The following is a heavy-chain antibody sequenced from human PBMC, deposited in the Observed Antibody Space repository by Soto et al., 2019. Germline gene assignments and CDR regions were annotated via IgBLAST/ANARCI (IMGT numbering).Heavy chain of an antibody. D-gene: IGHD6-13*01. CDR1: GFTFSDHY. CDR3: VRVRLGASPRVLDS. Sequence: EVQLVESGGGSVQPGGSLRLSCAASGFTFSDHYMDWVRQAPGKGLEWAGRIRNRANSYGTDYAAAVKGRFTISRDDSRNSLYQKMSSLGPEDAAVYYCVRVRLGASPRVLDSWGQGTLVTVSS. V-gene: IGHV3-72*01. J-gene: IGHJ4*02. CDR2: IRNRANSYGT.